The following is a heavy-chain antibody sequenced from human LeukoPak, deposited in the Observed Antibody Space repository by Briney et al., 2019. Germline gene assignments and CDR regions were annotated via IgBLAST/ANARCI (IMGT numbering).Heavy chain of an antibody. D-gene: IGHD2-2*02. V-gene: IGHV4-61*02. CDR2: IYTSGST. CDR1: GGSISSGSYY. J-gene: IGHJ4*01. Sequence: SQTLSLTCTVSGGSISSGSYYWSWIRQPAGKGLEWSGRIYTSGSTNYNPSLKSRVTISVDTSKNQFSLKLSSVTAADTAVYYCAREGSPGCSSTSCYTDYWGHGTLVTVSS. CDR3: AREGSPGCSSTSCYTDY.